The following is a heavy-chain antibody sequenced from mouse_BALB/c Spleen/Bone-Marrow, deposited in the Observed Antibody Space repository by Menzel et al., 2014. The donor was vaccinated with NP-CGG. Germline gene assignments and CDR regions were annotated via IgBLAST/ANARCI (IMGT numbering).Heavy chain of an antibody. D-gene: IGHD2-1*01. CDR3: ARAGGNYEGYVMYY. V-gene: IGHV1S130*01. CDR1: GYTFTSSW. J-gene: IGHJ4*01. Sequence: QVQLQQSGSVLVRPGASVKLSCKTSGYTFTSSWIHWAKQRPGQGLEWIGEIHPNSGNTNYNEKFKDKATLTVDTSSRTDYVYLSSLTSQNSAVYYSARAGGNYEGYVMYYSGQGTSDTLSS. CDR2: IHPNSGNT.